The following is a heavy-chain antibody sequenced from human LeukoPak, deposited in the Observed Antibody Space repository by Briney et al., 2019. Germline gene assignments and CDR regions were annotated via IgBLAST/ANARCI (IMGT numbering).Heavy chain of an antibody. CDR3: ARAYYGDGA. CDR2: IWYDGSKE. J-gene: IGHJ5*02. V-gene: IGHV3-33*08. D-gene: IGHD4-17*01. Sequence: PGGSLRLSCAASGFTFSSYWMHWVRQAPGKGLEWVAVIWYDGSKEDYADSVKGRFTISRDNSKNIVWLQMNSLRAEDTAVYYCARAYYGDGAWGQGTLVTVSS. CDR1: GFTFSSYW.